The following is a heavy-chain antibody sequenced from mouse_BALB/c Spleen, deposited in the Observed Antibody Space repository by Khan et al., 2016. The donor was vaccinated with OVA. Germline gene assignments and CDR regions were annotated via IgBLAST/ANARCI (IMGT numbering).Heavy chain of an antibody. Sequence: EVQLQESGPGLVKPSQSLYLTCTATGYSITSGYGWYLIRQFPENILEMMGFNSHSGSTNYNPTFKSRITITRATSTNQSFLQLTSLTSEDTATYYSNRTGRIKYWGQGTTLTVSS. CDR1: GYSITSGYG. CDR2: NSHSGST. D-gene: IGHD1-1*01. J-gene: IGHJ2*01. V-gene: IGHV3-1*02. CDR3: NRTGRIKY.